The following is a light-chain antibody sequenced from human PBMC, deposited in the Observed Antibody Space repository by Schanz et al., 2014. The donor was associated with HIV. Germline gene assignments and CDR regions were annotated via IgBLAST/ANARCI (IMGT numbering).Light chain of an antibody. CDR1: QSVLYNSNNKNY. V-gene: IGKV4-1*01. J-gene: IGKJ5*01. Sequence: DIVMTQSPDSLAVSLGERATIHCKSSQSVLYNSNNKNYLAWYQQKPGQPPKLLIYWASTRESGVPDRFSGSGSGTNFTLTISSLQSEDFAVYYCQQYNNWPSAFGQGTRLEIK. CDR3: QQYNNWPSA. CDR2: WAS.